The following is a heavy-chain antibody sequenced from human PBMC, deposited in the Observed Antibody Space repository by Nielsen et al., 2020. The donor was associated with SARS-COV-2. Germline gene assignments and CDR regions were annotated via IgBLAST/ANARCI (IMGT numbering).Heavy chain of an antibody. CDR2: IKQDGSEK. J-gene: IGHJ4*02. Sequence: GESLKISCAASGFTFSRSWMSWVRQAPGKGLAWVANIKQDGSEKYYVDSVKGRFTISRDNAKNSLYLQMNSLRAEDTAVYYCARDRGSSSFDYWGQGTLVTVSS. CDR1: GFTFSRSW. D-gene: IGHD6-6*01. CDR3: ARDRGSSSFDY. V-gene: IGHV3-7*03.